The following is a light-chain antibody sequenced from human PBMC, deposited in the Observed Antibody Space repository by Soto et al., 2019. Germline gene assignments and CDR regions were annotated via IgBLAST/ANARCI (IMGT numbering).Light chain of an antibody. CDR3: QQRSNWWIT. CDR1: QSVNSY. Sequence: EIVMTQSPATLSVSPGERGTLSCRASQSVNSYLAWYQQKPGQAPRLLIYDASNRATGIPARFSGSGSGTDFTLTISSLEPEDFAVYYCQQRSNWWITFGQGTRLEIK. J-gene: IGKJ5*01. V-gene: IGKV3-11*01. CDR2: DAS.